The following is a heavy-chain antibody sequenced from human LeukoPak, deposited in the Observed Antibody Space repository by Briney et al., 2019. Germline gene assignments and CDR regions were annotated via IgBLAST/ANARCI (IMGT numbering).Heavy chain of an antibody. J-gene: IGHJ4*02. CDR2: IFPGDSDT. V-gene: IGHV5-51*01. CDR3: ASEYCSGGNCYFDY. D-gene: IGHD2-15*01. CDR1: EYSFATYW. Sequence: GGFLKISCKGSEYSFATYWIGWVRQMPGQGLEWMGIIFPGDSDTRYSPSFQGQVTISADKSISTAYLQWSSLKASDTAIYYCASEYCSGGNCYFDYWGQGTLVTVSS.